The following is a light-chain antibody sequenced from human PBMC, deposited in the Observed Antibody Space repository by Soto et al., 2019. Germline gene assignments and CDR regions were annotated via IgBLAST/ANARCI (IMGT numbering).Light chain of an antibody. CDR1: QTISSW. J-gene: IGKJ2*01. V-gene: IGKV1-5*03. Sequence: DSQMTQSPSTLSGSVGDRVTITCRASQTISSWLAWYQQKPGKAPKLLIYKASTLKSGVPSRFSGSGSGTEFTLTISCLQPDDFATYYCQHYTSYSEAFG. CDR2: KAS. CDR3: QHYTSYSEA.